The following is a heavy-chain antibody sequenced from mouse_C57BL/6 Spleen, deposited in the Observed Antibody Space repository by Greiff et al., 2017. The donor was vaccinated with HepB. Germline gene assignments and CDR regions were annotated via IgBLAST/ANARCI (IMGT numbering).Heavy chain of an antibody. D-gene: IGHD1-1*01. J-gene: IGHJ1*03. CDR1: GFTVSSYG. CDR2: IRSGGSYT. V-gene: IGHV5-6*01. CDR3: ARLPSHYYGSRHLYFDV. Sequence: EVKLVESGGDLVKPGVSLKLSCAATGFTVSSYGMSWVRQTPDKRLEWVASIRSGGSYTYYPDSVKGRFTISRDNAKNTLYLQMSSLKSEDTAMYYCARLPSHYYGSRHLYFDVWGTGTTVAVCS.